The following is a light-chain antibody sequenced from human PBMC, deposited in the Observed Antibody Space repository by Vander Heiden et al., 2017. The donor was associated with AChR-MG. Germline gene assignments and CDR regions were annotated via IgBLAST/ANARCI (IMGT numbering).Light chain of an antibody. CDR2: ATN. J-gene: IGLJ2*01. Sequence: QSVLTQPPSASGAPGQRVTISCSGSSSNIGYNDINWYQQVPGAAPKLLLHATNQRPSGVPDRFSGSKSGTSASLAISGLQSEDEADYYCSAWDDTLDGVVFGGGTRLTVL. CDR1: SSNIGYND. CDR3: SAWDDTLDGVV. V-gene: IGLV1-44*01.